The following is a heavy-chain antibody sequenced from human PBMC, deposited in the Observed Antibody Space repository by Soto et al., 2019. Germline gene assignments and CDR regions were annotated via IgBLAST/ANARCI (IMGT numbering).Heavy chain of an antibody. J-gene: IGHJ6*02. CDR1: GLTSSSYW. CDR3: ARDRVLRFLGWLPYYGMEV. D-gene: IGHD3-3*01. V-gene: IGHV3-7*01. Sequence: GGSLRLSCAPSGLTSSSYWMSWLREAPGKGLEWVPNINQDGTEKYYVHSLNGRFTTSRDNAKNSLYLQMNSVRAEDTAVYYCARDRVLRFLGWLPYYGMEVWGQGATVTVSS. CDR2: INQDGTEK.